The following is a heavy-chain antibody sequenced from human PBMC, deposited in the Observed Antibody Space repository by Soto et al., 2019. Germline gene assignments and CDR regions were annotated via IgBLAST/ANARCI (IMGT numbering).Heavy chain of an antibody. V-gene: IGHV1-2*02. Sequence: SVKVSCKASGYTFTGYYMHWVRQAPGQGLEWMGWINPNSGGTNYAHKFQGRVTMTRDKSISTAYMELSRLRSDDTAVYYCARTYRSSSLVDYWGQGTLVTASS. CDR1: GYTFTGYY. CDR3: ARTYRSSSLVDY. J-gene: IGHJ4*02. CDR2: INPNSGGT. D-gene: IGHD6-6*01.